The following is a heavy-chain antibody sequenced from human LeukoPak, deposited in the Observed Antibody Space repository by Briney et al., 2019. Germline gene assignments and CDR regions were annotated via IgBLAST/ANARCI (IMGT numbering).Heavy chain of an antibody. CDR3: ASGAEYSSSLGGGYFDY. V-gene: IGHV4-59*01. Sequence: SETLSLTCTVSGGSFSSYYWSWIRQPAGKGLEWIGYIYYSGSTNYNPSLKSRVTISVDTSKNQFSLKLSSVTAADTAVYYCASGAEYSSSLGGGYFDYWGQGTLVTVSS. CDR1: GGSFSSYY. CDR2: IYYSGST. D-gene: IGHD6-6*01. J-gene: IGHJ4*02.